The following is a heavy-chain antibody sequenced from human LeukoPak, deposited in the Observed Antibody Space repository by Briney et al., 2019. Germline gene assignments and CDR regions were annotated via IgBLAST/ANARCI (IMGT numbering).Heavy chain of an antibody. CDR3: AMVRGLTDPLDY. J-gene: IGHJ4*02. D-gene: IGHD3-10*01. Sequence: ASVKVSCKASGFTFSSPTVQWVRQARGQRLEWIGWIVVGSGYANYAQKFQDRLTITRDMSTSTSYMELSSLGSEDTAVYYCAMVRGLTDPLDYWGQGTLVTVFS. V-gene: IGHV1-58*01. CDR1: GFTFSSPT. CDR2: IVVGSGYA.